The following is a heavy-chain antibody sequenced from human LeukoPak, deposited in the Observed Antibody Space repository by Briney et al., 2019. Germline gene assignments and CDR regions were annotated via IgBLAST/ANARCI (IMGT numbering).Heavy chain of an antibody. J-gene: IGHJ4*02. V-gene: IGHV4-38-2*02. CDR3: ARDYRAVAGYFDY. D-gene: IGHD6-19*01. CDR2: IYHSGST. CDR1: GDSISSGYY. Sequence: SETLSLTCTVSGDSISSGYYWGWIRQPPGKGLEWIGIIYHSGSTYYNPSLKSRVTISVDTSKNQFSLKLSSVTAADTAVYYCARDYRAVAGYFDYWGQGTLVTVSS.